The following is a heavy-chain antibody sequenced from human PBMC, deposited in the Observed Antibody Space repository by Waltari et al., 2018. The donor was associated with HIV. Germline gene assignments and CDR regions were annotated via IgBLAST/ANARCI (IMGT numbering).Heavy chain of an antibody. Sequence: QLLLQESGPGLVKPSETLSLICAVSGYSIRSGFYWGWIRQPPGKGLEWIGSAHHGGDRYYNPSRQSRVTISVDTAKNQVSLKLRSVTAADMAAYYCARARGHSYGSDEGFDYWGQGTLVTVSS. CDR3: ARARGHSYGSDEGFDY. J-gene: IGHJ4*02. V-gene: IGHV4-38-2*01. CDR1: GYSIRSGFY. CDR2: AHHGGDR. D-gene: IGHD5-12*01.